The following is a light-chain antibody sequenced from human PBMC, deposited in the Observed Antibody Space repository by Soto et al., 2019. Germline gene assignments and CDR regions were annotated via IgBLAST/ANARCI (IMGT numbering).Light chain of an antibody. J-gene: IGKJ4*01. CDR2: GAS. Sequence: EIVLTEGPATLSVSPGDRATLSCRASQSVGSSYLAWSQQKPGQAPRLLIYGASSRATGIPDRLSGSGPGTDFTLTISRLEPEDFAVDYCQQRGNWPSFGGGTKV. V-gene: IGKV3D-20*02. CDR3: QQRGNWPS. CDR1: QSVGSSY.